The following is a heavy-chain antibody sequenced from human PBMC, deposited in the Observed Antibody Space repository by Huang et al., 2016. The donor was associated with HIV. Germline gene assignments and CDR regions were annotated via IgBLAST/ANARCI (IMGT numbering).Heavy chain of an antibody. Sequence: QVQLVQSGAEVKTPGSSVKVSCKASGGTFSKYAISWVRPAPGQGLEWMGGISPMFGTPNYARKFQGRVTITADDSTSTTYVEVSSLRSEDTALYYCARGQLGSYGDYDVLYWGQGTLVTVSS. CDR2: ISPMFGTP. V-gene: IGHV1-69*13. CDR1: GGTFSKYA. CDR3: ARGQLGSYGDYDVLY. J-gene: IGHJ4*02. D-gene: IGHD4-17*01.